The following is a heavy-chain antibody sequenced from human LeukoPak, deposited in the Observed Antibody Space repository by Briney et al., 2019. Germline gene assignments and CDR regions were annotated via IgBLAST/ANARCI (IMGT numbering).Heavy chain of an antibody. CDR3: AASGYSAYRGDY. D-gene: IGHD5-12*01. V-gene: IGHV4-59*01. CDR2: INYRGRT. CDR1: GXSISSYY. Sequence: SETLSLTCTVSGXSISSYYWSWIRQAPGKGLEWIGYINYRGRTNYNPSLKSRLTISVDTSKNQFSLKLSSVTAADTAVYYCAASGYSAYRGDYWGQGTLVTVSA. J-gene: IGHJ4*02.